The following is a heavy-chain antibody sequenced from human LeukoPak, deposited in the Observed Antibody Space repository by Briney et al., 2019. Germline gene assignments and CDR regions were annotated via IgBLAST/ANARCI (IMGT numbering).Heavy chain of an antibody. D-gene: IGHD5-12*01. Sequence: SETLSLTCTVSGGSVSSGSYYWSWIRQPPGTGLEWIGYIYYSGSTNYNPSLKSRVTISVDTSKNQFSLKLSSVTAAVTAVYYCARDRGGYSGYDYYFDYWGQGSLVTVSS. CDR1: GGSVSSGSYY. CDR3: ARDRGGYSGYDYYFDY. CDR2: IYYSGST. J-gene: IGHJ4*02. V-gene: IGHV4-61*01.